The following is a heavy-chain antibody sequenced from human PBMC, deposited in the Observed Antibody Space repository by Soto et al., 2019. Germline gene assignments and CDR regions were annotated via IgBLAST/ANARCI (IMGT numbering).Heavy chain of an antibody. D-gene: IGHD2-2*01. J-gene: IGHJ6*02. CDR2: TYYRSKWYN. CDR3: ALEDIVVVPAAIGTDHYYYGMDV. Sequence: PSQTLSLTWAISGDSVSSNSAAWNWIRQSPSRGLEWLGRTYYRSKWYNDYAVSVKSRITINTDTSKNQFSLQLNSVTPEDTAVYYCALEDIVVVPAAIGTDHYYYGMDVWGQGTTVTVSS. CDR1: GDSVSSNSAA. V-gene: IGHV6-1*01.